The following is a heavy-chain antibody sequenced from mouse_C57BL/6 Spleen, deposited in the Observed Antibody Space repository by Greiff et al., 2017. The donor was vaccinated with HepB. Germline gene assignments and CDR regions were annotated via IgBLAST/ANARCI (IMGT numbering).Heavy chain of an antibody. CDR3: ARWTTVVATDY. D-gene: IGHD1-1*01. J-gene: IGHJ2*01. V-gene: IGHV1-55*01. Sequence: VQLVESGAELVKPGASVKMSCKASGYTFTSYWITWVKQRPGQGLEWIGDIYPGSGSTNYNEKFKSKATLTVDTSSSTAYMQLSSLTSEDSAVYYCARWTTVVATDYWGQGTTLTVSS. CDR2: IYPGSGST. CDR1: GYTFTSYW.